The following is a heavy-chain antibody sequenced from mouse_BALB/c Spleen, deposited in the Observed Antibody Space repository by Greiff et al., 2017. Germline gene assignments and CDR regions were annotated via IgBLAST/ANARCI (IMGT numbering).Heavy chain of an antibody. J-gene: IGHJ2*01. CDR2: INPYNDGT. CDR3: ARGGNPDYFDY. D-gene: IGHD2-1*01. CDR1: GYTFTSYV. V-gene: IGHV1-14*01. Sequence: VQLQQSGPELVKPGASVKMSCKASGYTFTSYVMHWVKQMPGQGLEWIGYINPYNDGTKYNEKFKGKATLTSDKSSSTAYMELSSLTSEDSAVYYCARGGNPDYFDYWGQGTTLTVSS.